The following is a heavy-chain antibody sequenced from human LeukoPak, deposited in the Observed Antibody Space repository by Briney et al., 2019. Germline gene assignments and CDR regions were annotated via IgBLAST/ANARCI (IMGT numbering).Heavy chain of an antibody. Sequence: SETLSLTCAVYGGSFSGYYWSWIRQPPGKGLEWIGEINHSGSTNYNPSLKSRVTISVDTSKNQFSLKLSSVTAADTAVYYCARAYGPSYYFDYWGQGTLATVPS. CDR2: INHSGST. CDR3: ARAYGPSYYFDY. J-gene: IGHJ4*02. CDR1: GGSFSGYY. D-gene: IGHD3-10*01. V-gene: IGHV4-34*01.